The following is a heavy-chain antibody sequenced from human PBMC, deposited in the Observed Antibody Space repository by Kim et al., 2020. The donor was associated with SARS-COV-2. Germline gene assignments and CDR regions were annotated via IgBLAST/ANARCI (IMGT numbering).Heavy chain of an antibody. CDR2: ISYDGSNK. V-gene: IGHV3-30*18. J-gene: IGHJ4*02. CDR3: AKDRSGRHYSSSPLDY. Sequence: GGSLRLSCAASGFTFSSYGMHWVRQAPGKGLEWVAVISYDGSNKYYADSVKGRFTISRDNSKNTLYLQMNSLRAEDTAVYYCAKDRSGRHYSSSPLDYWGQGTLVTVSS. CDR1: GFTFSSYG. D-gene: IGHD6-6*01.